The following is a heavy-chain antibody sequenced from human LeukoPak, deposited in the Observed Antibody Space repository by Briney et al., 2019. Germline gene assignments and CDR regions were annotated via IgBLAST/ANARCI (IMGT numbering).Heavy chain of an antibody. V-gene: IGHV1-8*01. Sequence: ASVKVSCKASGYTFTSYDINWVRQATGQGLEWMGWMNPNSGNTGYAQKFQGRVTMTRNTSISTAYMELSSLRSEDTAVYYCARVIPPGGYSGYDFEEEYWGQGTLVTVSS. CDR3: ARVIPPGGYSGYDFEEEY. J-gene: IGHJ4*02. CDR2: MNPNSGNT. D-gene: IGHD5-12*01. CDR1: GYTFTSYD.